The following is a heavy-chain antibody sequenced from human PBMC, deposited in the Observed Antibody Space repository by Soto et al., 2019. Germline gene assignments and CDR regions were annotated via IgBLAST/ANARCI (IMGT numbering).Heavy chain of an antibody. V-gene: IGHV1-69*06. CDR1: GGAFHSSA. CDR2: IIPMSDSP. Sequence: EASVKVSCKVSGGAFHSSALNWVRQAPGQGLEWIGGIIPMSDSPNYAQEFQGRVTIIADISTTTAYMEVRSLRSDDTAVYYCALAHNWTYQLNRYWG. D-gene: IGHD1-1*01. J-gene: IGHJ1*01. CDR3: ALAHNWTYQLNRY.